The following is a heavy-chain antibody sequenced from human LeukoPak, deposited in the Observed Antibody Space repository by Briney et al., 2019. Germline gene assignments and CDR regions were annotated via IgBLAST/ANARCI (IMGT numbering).Heavy chain of an antibody. CDR2: IKHDGSEQ. CDR1: GFTFSSYW. V-gene: IGHV3-7*01. D-gene: IGHD2-2*01. J-gene: IGHJ4*02. Sequence: GGSLRLSCAASGFTFSSYWMSWVRQAPGKGLEWVANIKHDGSEQYYVDSVKGRFTISRDNAKNSLYLQMNSLRAEDTAVYYCANHLACGSTSCPSFDYWGQGTLVTVSS. CDR3: ANHLACGSTSCPSFDY.